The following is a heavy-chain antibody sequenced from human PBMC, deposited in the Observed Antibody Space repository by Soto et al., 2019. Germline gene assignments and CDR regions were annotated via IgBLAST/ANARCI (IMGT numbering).Heavy chain of an antibody. J-gene: IGHJ3*02. V-gene: IGHV3-72*01. Sequence: GGSLRLSCAASGFTFSDHYMDWVRQAPGKGLEWVGRTRNKANSYTTEYAASVKGRFTISRDNSKNSLYLQMNSLRAEDTAVYYCAKEPRLLFAFDIWGQGTMVTVSS. D-gene: IGHD2-15*01. CDR1: GFTFSDHY. CDR2: TRNKANSYTT. CDR3: AKEPRLLFAFDI.